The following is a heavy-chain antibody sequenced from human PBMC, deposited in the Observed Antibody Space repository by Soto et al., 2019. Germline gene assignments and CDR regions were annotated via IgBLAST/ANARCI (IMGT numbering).Heavy chain of an antibody. CDR3: ARNLVVVSAAGDAFDI. CDR2: ISGSSGST. D-gene: IGHD2-2*01. J-gene: IGHJ3*02. Sequence: PGGSLRLSCVASGFTFNNYAMSWVRQAPGRGLEWVSLISGSSGSTHYADSVKGRFTISRDNSKNTLYVQMNGLRAEDTAIYYCARNLVVVSAAGDAFDIWGQGTMVTVS. V-gene: IGHV3-23*01. CDR1: GFTFNNYA.